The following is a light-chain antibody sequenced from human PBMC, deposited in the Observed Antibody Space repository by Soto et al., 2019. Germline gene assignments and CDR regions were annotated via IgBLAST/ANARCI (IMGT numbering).Light chain of an antibody. J-gene: IGLJ3*02. CDR2: EVS. CDR1: SSDVGGYNY. Sequence: QSVLTQPASVSGSPGQSITISCTGTSSDVGGYNYVSWYQQHPGKAPKLMIYEVSNRPSGVSNRFSGSKSGNTASLTISGLQSEDEADYSCSAWDDSLNGWVFGGGTKLTVL. V-gene: IGLV2-14*01. CDR3: SAWDDSLNGWV.